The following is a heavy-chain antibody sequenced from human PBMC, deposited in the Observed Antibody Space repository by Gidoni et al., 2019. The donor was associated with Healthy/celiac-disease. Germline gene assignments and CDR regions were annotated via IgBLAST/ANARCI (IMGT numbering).Heavy chain of an antibody. Sequence: QVQLVQSGAEVKKPGSSVKVSRKASGGTFSSYAISWVRQAPGQGLEWMGGIIPIFGTANYAQKFQGRVTITADESTSTAYMELSSLRSEDTAVYYCARGEMATEIGANAFDIWGQGTMVTVSS. CDR1: GGTFSSYA. CDR2: IIPIFGTA. D-gene: IGHD5-12*01. J-gene: IGHJ3*02. V-gene: IGHV1-69*01. CDR3: ARGEMATEIGANAFDI.